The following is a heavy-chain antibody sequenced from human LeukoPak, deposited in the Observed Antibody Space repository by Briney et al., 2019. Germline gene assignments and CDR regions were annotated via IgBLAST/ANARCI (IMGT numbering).Heavy chain of an antibody. D-gene: IGHD5-12*01. CDR2: INPNSGDT. J-gene: IGHJ4*02. CDR3: ARERYTAYGNFDY. CDR1: GYTFTNHY. Sequence: GASVKVSCKASGYTFTNHYIHWVRQAPGQGLEWMGWINPNSGDTNYAQKFQGRVTMTRDMAINTAYMELSSLRSDDTAVFYCARERYTAYGNFDYWGQGTLFTVSS. V-gene: IGHV1-2*02.